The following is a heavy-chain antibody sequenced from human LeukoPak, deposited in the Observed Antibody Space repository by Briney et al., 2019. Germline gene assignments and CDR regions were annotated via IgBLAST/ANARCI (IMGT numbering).Heavy chain of an antibody. CDR1: GFTFSSYG. D-gene: IGHD2-2*01. V-gene: IGHV3-30*02. J-gene: IGHJ6*03. CDR3: AKRGAYCSSTSCYYYYYYMDV. Sequence: GSLRLSCAASGFTFSSYGMHWVRQAPGKGLEWVAFIRYDGSNKYYADSVKGRFTISRDNSKNTLYLQMNSLRAEDTAVYYCAKRGAYCSSTSCYYYYYYMDVWGKGTTVTVSS. CDR2: IRYDGSNK.